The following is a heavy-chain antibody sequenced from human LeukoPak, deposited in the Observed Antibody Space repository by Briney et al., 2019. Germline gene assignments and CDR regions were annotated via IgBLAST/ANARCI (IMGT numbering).Heavy chain of an antibody. CDR2: INPNSGGT. V-gene: IGHV1-2*02. D-gene: IGHD6-6*01. Sequence: RASVKVSCKASGYTFTGYYMHWVRQAPGQGPEWMGCINPNSGGTNYAQKFQGRVTMTRDTSISTAYMELSRLRSDDTAVYYCAREGDSSSSAGYDYYYYYGMDVWGQGTTVTVSS. CDR3: AREGDSSSSAGYDYYYYYGMDV. J-gene: IGHJ6*02. CDR1: GYTFTGYY.